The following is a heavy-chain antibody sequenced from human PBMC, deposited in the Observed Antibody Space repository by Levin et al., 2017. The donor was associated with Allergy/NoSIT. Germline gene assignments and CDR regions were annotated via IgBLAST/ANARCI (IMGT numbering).Heavy chain of an antibody. CDR1: GFTFDDYA. J-gene: IGHJ4*02. CDR2: ISWDSGRI. Sequence: LSLTCAASGFTFDDYAMHWVRQVPGKGLEWVSGISWDSGRIGYVDSVKGRFTISRDNARNSLYLQMDTLRREDTAVYYCAKGNVDTAMAPSDHWGQGTLVTVSS. V-gene: IGHV3-9*01. CDR3: AKGNVDTAMAPSDH. D-gene: IGHD5-18*01.